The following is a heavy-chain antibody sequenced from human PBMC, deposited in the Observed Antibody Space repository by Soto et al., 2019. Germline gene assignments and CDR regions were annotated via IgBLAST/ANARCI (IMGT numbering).Heavy chain of an antibody. CDR1: GGSISSYY. D-gene: IGHD2-2*01. V-gene: IGHV4-59*01. CDR3: ARGGDIVVPADY. Sequence: SETLSLTCTVSGGSISSYYWSWIRQPPGKGLEWIGYIYYSGSTNYNPSLKSRVTISVDTSKNQFSLKLSSVTAADTAVYYCARGGDIVVPADYWGQGTLVTVSS. CDR2: IYYSGST. J-gene: IGHJ4*02.